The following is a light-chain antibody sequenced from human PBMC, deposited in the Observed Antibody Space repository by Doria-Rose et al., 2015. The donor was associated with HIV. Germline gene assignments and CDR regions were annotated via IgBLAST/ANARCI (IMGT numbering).Light chain of an antibody. Sequence: TQSSGTLSLSPGERATLSCRASQSFSGTYLAWYQQKPGQAPSLLIYDGSTRATGIPDRFSASGSGTDFTLTINRLEPEDLALYYCHQYGTSWTFGQGTKVEI. V-gene: IGKV3-20*01. J-gene: IGKJ1*01. CDR3: HQYGTSWT. CDR2: DGS. CDR1: QSFSGTY.